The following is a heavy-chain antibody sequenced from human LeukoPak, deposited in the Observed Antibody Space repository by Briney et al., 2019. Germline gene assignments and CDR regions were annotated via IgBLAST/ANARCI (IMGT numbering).Heavy chain of an antibody. CDR3: ASAEVIQYGMDV. CDR2: INSDGSSI. Sequence: GGSLRLSCAASGFTFSSYWMHWVRQAPGEGLVWVSRINSDGSSISYADPVKGRFTISRDNAKNTLFLQMNSLRVEDTAVYYCASAEVIQYGMDVWGQGTTVTVSS. V-gene: IGHV3-74*01. CDR1: GFTFSSYW. J-gene: IGHJ6*02. D-gene: IGHD3-16*02.